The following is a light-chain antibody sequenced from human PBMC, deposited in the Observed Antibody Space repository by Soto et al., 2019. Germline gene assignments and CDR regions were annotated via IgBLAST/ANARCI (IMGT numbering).Light chain of an antibody. V-gene: IGKV1-33*01. J-gene: IGKJ1*01. CDR1: QDIGNS. CDR2: AAS. CDR3: QQNFNFPRT. Sequence: DIQMTQSPSSLSGSVGDRVTITCEASQDIGNSVNWYQQKPGKAPKLLLSAASNLETGDPLRFSGSRSGPDFTLTISSLQPEDFATYYCQQNFNFPRTFGQGTKVDI.